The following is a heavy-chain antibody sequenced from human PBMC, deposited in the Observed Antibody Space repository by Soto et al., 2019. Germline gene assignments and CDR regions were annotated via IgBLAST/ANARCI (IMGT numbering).Heavy chain of an antibody. V-gene: IGHV3-33*01. CDR2: IWHDGNNK. CDR3: ASDLVGASDSYGLDV. J-gene: IGHJ6*02. CDR1: GFTFSNYG. Sequence: VGSLRLSCAASGFTFSNYGMHWVRQAPGKGLEWVAIIWHDGNNKYYADPVRGRFIISRDNSKNRLYLQMNSLRAEDTAVYYCASDLVGASDSYGLDVWGQGTPVTV. D-gene: IGHD1-26*01.